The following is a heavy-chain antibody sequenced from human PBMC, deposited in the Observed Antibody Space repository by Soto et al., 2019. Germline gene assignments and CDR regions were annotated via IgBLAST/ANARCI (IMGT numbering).Heavy chain of an antibody. Sequence: SVKVSCKASGGTFSSYAISWVRQAPGQGLEWMGGIIPIFGTANYAQKFQGRVTITADESTSTAYMELSSLRSEDTAVYYCARERGQYCTSTSCYFDYGGQGTLVTVSS. CDR1: GGTFSSYA. J-gene: IGHJ4*02. CDR2: IIPIFGTA. D-gene: IGHD2-2*01. V-gene: IGHV1-69*13. CDR3: ARERGQYCTSTSCYFDY.